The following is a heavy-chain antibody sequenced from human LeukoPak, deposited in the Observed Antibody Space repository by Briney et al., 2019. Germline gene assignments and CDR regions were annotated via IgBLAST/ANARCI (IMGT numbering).Heavy chain of an antibody. D-gene: IGHD3-22*01. CDR1: GLTFSEYA. Sequence: PGGSLRLSCAASGLTFSEYAMSWVRQVPGMGLEWVSTIGVSGGSTNYADSVRGRFTISRDNSKNTLYLQINSLRADDTAVYYCARDYYDSSGFGAFDIWGQGTMVTVSS. J-gene: IGHJ3*02. CDR2: IGVSGGST. CDR3: ARDYYDSSGFGAFDI. V-gene: IGHV3-23*01.